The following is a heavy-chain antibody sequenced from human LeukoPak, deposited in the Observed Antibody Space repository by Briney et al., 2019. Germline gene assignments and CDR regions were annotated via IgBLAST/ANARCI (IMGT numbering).Heavy chain of an antibody. V-gene: IGHV3-53*01. CDR2: IYSGGST. CDR1: GFTVSSNY. D-gene: IGHD3-9*01. CDR3: ARASSYHDILTGYSEEGYFDY. Sequence: GGSLRLSCAASGFTVSSNYMSWVRQAPGKGLEWVSVIYSGGSTYYADSVKGRFTISRDNSKNTLYLQMNSLRAEDTAVYYCARASSYHDILTGYSEEGYFDYWGQGTLVTVSS. J-gene: IGHJ4*02.